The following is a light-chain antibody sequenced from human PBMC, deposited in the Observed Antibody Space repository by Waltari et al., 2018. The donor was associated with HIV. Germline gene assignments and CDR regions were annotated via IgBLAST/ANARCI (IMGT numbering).Light chain of an antibody. CDR1: DIVSKS. CDR2: DDT. J-gene: IGLJ3*02. CDR3: QVWESSNESWV. Sequence: SYVMTQTPSVSVTPGQPARITCGGNDIVSKSVHGYQQKAGQAPVVVVYDDTDRPSGIPERFSGSNSGNTATLTISRVEAGDEADYYCQVWESSNESWVFGGGTKLTVL. V-gene: IGLV3-21*02.